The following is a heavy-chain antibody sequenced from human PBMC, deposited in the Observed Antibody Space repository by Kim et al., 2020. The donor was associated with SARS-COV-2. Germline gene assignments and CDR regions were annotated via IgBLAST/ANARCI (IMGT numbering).Heavy chain of an antibody. D-gene: IGHD6-25*01. CDR3: AARKDFADYVAY. V-gene: IGHV3-30*03. Sequence: GGSLRLSCAASGLDFNTYGMHWVRQAPGKGLECVAFISNDGRETHYTESVRGRFSISRDSSKNTVYLQMNSLRPEDTAVLYCAARKDFADYVAYWGQGTLVTVSS. CDR2: ISNDGRET. J-gene: IGHJ4*02. CDR1: GLDFNTYG.